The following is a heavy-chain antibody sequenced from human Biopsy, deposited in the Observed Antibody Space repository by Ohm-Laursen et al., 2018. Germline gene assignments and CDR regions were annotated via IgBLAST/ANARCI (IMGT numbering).Heavy chain of an antibody. D-gene: IGHD5-12*01. Sequence: SLRLSCTASGFTFSDYYMNWIRQAPGKGLEWVSFITNTGRTVYADSVKGRFTISRDNADNSLHLQMKSLRAEDTAVYYCARLGSGDYFPTFFDFWGQGALVTVSS. V-gene: IGHV3-11*01. CDR2: ITNTGRTV. J-gene: IGHJ4*02. CDR3: ARLGSGDYFPTFFDF. CDR1: GFTFSDYY.